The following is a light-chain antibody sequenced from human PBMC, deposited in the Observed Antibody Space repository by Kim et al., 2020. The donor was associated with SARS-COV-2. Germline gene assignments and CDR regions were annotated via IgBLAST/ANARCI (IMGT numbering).Light chain of an antibody. CDR2: GKN. V-gene: IGLV3-19*01. Sequence: SSELTQDPAVSVAPGQTVRITCQGDILRTYYATWYQQKPGQAPVLVIYGKNNRPSGIPDRFSGSSSGNTASLTIIGAQAEDEAAYYCNSRDSTGNHVVFG. J-gene: IGLJ3*02. CDR3: NSRDSTGNHVV. CDR1: ILRTYY.